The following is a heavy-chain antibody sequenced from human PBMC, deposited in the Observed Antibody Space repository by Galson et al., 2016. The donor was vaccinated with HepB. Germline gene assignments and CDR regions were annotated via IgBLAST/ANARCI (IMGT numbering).Heavy chain of an antibody. CDR1: AGSVSSGGYY. J-gene: IGHJ4*02. V-gene: IGHV4-61*08. D-gene: IGHD7-27*01. CDR2: ISQSGIT. CDR3: ARDNWGSLDY. Sequence: SETLSLTCTVSAGSVSSGGYYWGWIRQPPGKGLEWIGDISQSGITNYNPSLKSRVTISLDTSQNQFSLSLSSVTAADTAVYYCARDNWGSLDYWGQGILVTVSS.